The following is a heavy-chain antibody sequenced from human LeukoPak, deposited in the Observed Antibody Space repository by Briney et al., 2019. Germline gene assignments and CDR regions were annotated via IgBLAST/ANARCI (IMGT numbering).Heavy chain of an antibody. CDR2: IYYSGST. D-gene: IGHD1-26*01. V-gene: IGHV4-30-4*08. Sequence: PSETLSLTCTVSGGSISSGDYYWSWIRQPPGKGLEWIGYIYYSGSTYYNPSLKSRVTISVDTSKNQFSLKLSSVTAADTAVYFCARFGRDLSGAYYFDYWGQGTLVTVSS. CDR3: ARFGRDLSGAYYFDY. CDR1: GGSISSGDYY. J-gene: IGHJ4*02.